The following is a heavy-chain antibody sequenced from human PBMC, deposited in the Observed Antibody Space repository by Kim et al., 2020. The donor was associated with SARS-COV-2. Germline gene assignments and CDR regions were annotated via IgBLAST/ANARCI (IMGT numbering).Heavy chain of an antibody. D-gene: IGHD6-19*01. V-gene: IGHV3-7*01. CDR3: ARDVDLYSSGKYAFDI. CDR2: IKQDGNQK. CDR1: GFTFSSYW. Sequence: GGSLRLSCAASGFTFSSYWMTWVRQAPGKGLEWVANIKQDGNQKYYVDSVKGRFTISRDNAKNSLYLQMNSLRAEDTAVYYCARDVDLYSSGKYAFDIWGQGTMVTVSS. J-gene: IGHJ3*02.